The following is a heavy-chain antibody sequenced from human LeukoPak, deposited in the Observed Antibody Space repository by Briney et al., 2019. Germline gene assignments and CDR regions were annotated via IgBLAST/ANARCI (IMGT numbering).Heavy chain of an antibody. CDR3: AREYCSSTSCYYYDMDV. CDR1: GYTFTSYG. Sequence: ASVKVSCKASGYTFTSYGISWVRQAPGQGLEWMGWISAYNGNTNYAQKLQGRVTMTTDTSTSTAYMELRSLRSDDTAVYYCAREYCSSTSCYYYDMDVWGQGTTVTVSS. J-gene: IGHJ6*02. CDR2: ISAYNGNT. V-gene: IGHV1-18*01. D-gene: IGHD2-2*01.